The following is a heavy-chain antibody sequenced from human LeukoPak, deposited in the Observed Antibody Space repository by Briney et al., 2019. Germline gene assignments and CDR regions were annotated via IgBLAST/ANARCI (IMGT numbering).Heavy chain of an antibody. D-gene: IGHD1-26*01. V-gene: IGHV1-24*01. J-gene: IGHJ4*02. CDR2: VDPEDGEI. CDR1: GYTLTELS. CDR3: AIDVGELLTY. Sequence: ASVQVSCNASGYTLTELSMHWVRQAPGKGLEWMGGVDPEDGEIIYAQKFQGRVTMTEDTSTDTAYMELSSLRSEDTAVYYCAIDVGELLTYWGQGTLVTVSS.